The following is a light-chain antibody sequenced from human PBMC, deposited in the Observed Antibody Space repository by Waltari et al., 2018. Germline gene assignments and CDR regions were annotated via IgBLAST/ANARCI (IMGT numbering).Light chain of an antibody. Sequence: EIVLTQSPGTLSLSPGASATLSCRASQSIGRYLIWYQQKPGQAPRLLIYGASTRAAGIPDRFSGSGSGTDFSLTISRLEPEDFAVYYCQNHERLPAVFGRGTKVEIK. CDR3: QNHERLPAV. CDR2: GAS. CDR1: QSIGRY. J-gene: IGKJ1*01. V-gene: IGKV3-20*01.